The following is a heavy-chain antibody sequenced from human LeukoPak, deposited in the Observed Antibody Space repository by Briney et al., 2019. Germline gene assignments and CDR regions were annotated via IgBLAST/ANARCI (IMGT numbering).Heavy chain of an antibody. V-gene: IGHV4-59*01. CDR1: GGSISSYY. CDR2: IYYSGST. Sequence: PSETLSHTCTVSGGSISSYYWSWIRQPPGKGLEWIGYIYYSGSTNYNPSLKSRVTISVDTSKNQFSLKLSSVTAADTAVYYCARTPGGWYDYWGQGTLVTVSS. J-gene: IGHJ4*02. CDR3: ARTPGGWYDY. D-gene: IGHD6-19*01.